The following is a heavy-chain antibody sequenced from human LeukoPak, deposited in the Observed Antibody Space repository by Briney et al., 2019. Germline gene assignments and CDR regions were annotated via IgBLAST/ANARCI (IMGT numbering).Heavy chain of an antibody. J-gene: IGHJ4*02. D-gene: IGHD6-13*01. CDR1: GYSITSGYY. Sequence: PSETLSLTCIVSGYSITSGYYWGWIRQPPGKGLEWIGSIYHSGDTYYNPSLKSRVTISVDTSKNQFSLKLDSVTAADTAVYYCARDRDLVRSYFDYWGQGTLVTVSS. CDR3: ARDRDLVRSYFDY. CDR2: IYHSGDT. V-gene: IGHV4-38-2*02.